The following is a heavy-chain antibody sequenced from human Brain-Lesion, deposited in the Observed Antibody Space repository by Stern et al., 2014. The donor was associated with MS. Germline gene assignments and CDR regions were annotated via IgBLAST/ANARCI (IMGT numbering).Heavy chain of an antibody. J-gene: IGHJ4*02. V-gene: IGHV5-51*01. CDR3: ARRGDSSSSGFDY. Sequence: EVQLVQSGAEVKKPGESLKISCKGSGYRFTSNWIGWVRQMTGKGLEWVGIIWPGDADTRYSPSFQGQVTISADKSISTAYLQWSSLQASDTAMYYCARRGDSSSSGFDYWGQGTLVIVSS. CDR2: IWPGDADT. D-gene: IGHD6-6*01. CDR1: GYRFTSNW.